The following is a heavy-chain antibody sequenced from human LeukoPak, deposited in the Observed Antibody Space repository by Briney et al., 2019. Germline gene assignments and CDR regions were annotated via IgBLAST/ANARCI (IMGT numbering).Heavy chain of an antibody. Sequence: SETLSLTCTASGGSISSYYWSWIRQPAGKGLEWIGRIYTSGSNNYNPSLKSRVTMSVDTSKNQFSLKLSSVTAADTAVYYCAREFPRLGRVDYWGQGTLVTVSS. D-gene: IGHD6-19*01. CDR3: AREFPRLGRVDY. J-gene: IGHJ4*02. V-gene: IGHV4-4*07. CDR1: GGSISSYY. CDR2: IYTSGSN.